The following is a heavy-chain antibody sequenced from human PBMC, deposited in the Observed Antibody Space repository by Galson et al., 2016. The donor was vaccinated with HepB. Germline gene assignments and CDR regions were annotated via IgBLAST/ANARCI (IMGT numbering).Heavy chain of an antibody. CDR3: ARDLSTALDY. CDR1: GDSVSSNSAA. J-gene: IGHJ4*02. D-gene: IGHD4-11*01. CDR2: TYYRSKWYN. V-gene: IGHV6-1*01. Sequence: CAISGDSVSSNSAAWNWIRQSPSRGLEWLGRTYYRSKWYNDYAVSLKSRLTINPDTSKNQFSLQLTSVTPEDTAVYYCARDLSTALDYWGPGTLVTASS.